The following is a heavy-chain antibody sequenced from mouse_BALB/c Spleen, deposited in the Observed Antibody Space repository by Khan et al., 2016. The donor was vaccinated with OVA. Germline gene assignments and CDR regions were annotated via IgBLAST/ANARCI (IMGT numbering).Heavy chain of an antibody. Sequence: EVELVESGGGLVKPGGSLKLSCAASGFTFSSYAMSWVRQTPEKRLEWVATISSDGYYTYYPDNVTGRVTISRDNAKNTLYLQMSSRGSEDTAMYYCARSAYGNFAYWGQGTLVTVSA. CDR3: ARSAYGNFAY. D-gene: IGHD2-1*01. CDR2: ISSDGYYT. J-gene: IGHJ3*01. CDR1: GFTFSSYA. V-gene: IGHV5-9-3*01.